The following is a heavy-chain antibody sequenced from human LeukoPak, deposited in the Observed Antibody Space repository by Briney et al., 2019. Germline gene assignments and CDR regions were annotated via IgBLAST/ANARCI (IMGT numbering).Heavy chain of an antibody. V-gene: IGHV3-66*01. D-gene: IGHD2-21*02. CDR3: TRDVRCGGDCYSIY. CDR1: GFTVSDNY. Sequence: PGGSLRLSCAASGFTVSDNYMNWVRQAPGLGLEWVGVVFSGGSTHYADSVRDRFTISRDYSKNTLSLQMSSLRADDTAVYYCTRDVRCGGDCYSIYWGQGTLVTVSS. CDR2: VFSGGST. J-gene: IGHJ4*02.